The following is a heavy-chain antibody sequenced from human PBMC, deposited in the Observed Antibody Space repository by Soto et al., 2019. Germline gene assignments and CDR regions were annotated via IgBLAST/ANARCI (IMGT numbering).Heavy chain of an antibody. CDR2: IYYSGST. J-gene: IGHJ3*02. Sequence: SETLSLTCTVSGGSISSYYWSWIRQPPGKGLEWIGYIYYSGSTNYNPSLKSRVTISVDTSKNQFSLKLSSVIAADTAVYYCARGAPLPLYCSGGSCLDAFDIWGQGTMVTGSS. V-gene: IGHV4-59*01. D-gene: IGHD2-15*01. CDR1: GGSISSYY. CDR3: ARGAPLPLYCSGGSCLDAFDI.